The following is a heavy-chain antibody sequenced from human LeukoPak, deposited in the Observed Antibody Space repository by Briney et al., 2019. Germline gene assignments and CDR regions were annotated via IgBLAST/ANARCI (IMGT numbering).Heavy chain of an antibody. J-gene: IGHJ5*02. CDR2: INHSGST. CDR3: ARARSGYSYGYFYRNWFDP. V-gene: IGHV4-38-2*02. D-gene: IGHD5-18*01. Sequence: PSETLSLTCTVSGYSISSGYYWSWIRQPPGKGLEWIGEINHSGSTNYNPSLKSRVTISVDTSKNQFSLKLSSVTAADTAVYYCARARSGYSYGYFYRNWFDPWGQGTLVTVSS. CDR1: GYSISSGYY.